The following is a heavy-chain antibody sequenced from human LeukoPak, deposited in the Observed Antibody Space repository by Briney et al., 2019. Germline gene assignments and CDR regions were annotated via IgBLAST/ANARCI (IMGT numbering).Heavy chain of an antibody. J-gene: IGHJ4*02. V-gene: IGHV3-21*01. D-gene: IGHD3-10*01. Sequence: KPGGSLRLSCAASGFTFSSYSMNWVRQAPGKGLEWVSSISSTSSYIYYADSLKGRFTISRDDAKDSLYLQMNSLRAEDTAVYYCARRFGEGAIDYWGQGTLVTVSS. CDR3: ARRFGEGAIDY. CDR1: GFTFSSYS. CDR2: ISSTSSYI.